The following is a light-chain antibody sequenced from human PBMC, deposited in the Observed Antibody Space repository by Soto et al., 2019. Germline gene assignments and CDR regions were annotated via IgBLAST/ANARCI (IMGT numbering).Light chain of an antibody. J-gene: IGLJ1*01. CDR3: SSYTSISPV. V-gene: IGLV2-14*01. CDR1: SSNVGGYNY. CDR2: EVS. Sequence: QSALTQPASVSGSPGQSFTLSCTGTSSNVGGYNYVSWYQQHPGKAPKLMIYEVSNRPSGVSNRFSGSKSGNTASLTISGLQAEDEADYYCSSYTSISPVFGTGTKLTVL.